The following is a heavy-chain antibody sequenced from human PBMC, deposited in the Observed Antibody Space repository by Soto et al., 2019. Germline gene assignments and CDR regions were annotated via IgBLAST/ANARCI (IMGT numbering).Heavy chain of an antibody. CDR2: IYYSGST. CDR3: ARRVTSLSDFDY. CDR1: GGSISSYY. D-gene: IGHD4-4*01. V-gene: IGHV4-59*08. J-gene: IGHJ4*02. Sequence: SETLSLTCTVSGGSISSYYWSWIRQPPGKGLEWIGYIYYSGSTNYNPSLKSRVTISVDTSKNQFSLKLSSVTAADTAVYYCARRVTSLSDFDYWGQGTPVTVSS.